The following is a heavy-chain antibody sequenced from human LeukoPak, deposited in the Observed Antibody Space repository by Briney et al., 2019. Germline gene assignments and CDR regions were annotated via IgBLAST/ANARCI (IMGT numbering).Heavy chain of an antibody. CDR2: INPSGGST. D-gene: IGHD6-19*01. Sequence: ASVKVSCKASGYTFTSYYMHWVRQAPGQGLEWMGIINPSGGSTSYAQKFQGRVTMTRDTSTSTVYMELSSLRSEDTAVYYCARDQGREWLAHDAFDIWGQGTMVTVSS. V-gene: IGHV1-46*01. CDR3: ARDQGREWLAHDAFDI. CDR1: GYTFTSYY. J-gene: IGHJ3*02.